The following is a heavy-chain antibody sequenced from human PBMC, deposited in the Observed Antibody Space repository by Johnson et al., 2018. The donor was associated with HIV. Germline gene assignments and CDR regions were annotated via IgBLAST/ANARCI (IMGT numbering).Heavy chain of an antibody. Sequence: VQLVESGGGVVQPGRSLRLSCAASGFTLSNYGMHWVRQAPGKGLEWVAVIWHDGSNKYYADSVKGRFTISRDNAKNSLYLQMHSLRAEDTAVYYCTTASSVLELGDNVRGLRGLRWAMWG. CDR1: GFTLSNYG. V-gene: IGHV3-33*03. J-gene: IGHJ1*01. CDR3: TTASSVLELGDNVRGLRGLRWAM. CDR2: IWHDGSNK. D-gene: IGHD1-7*01.